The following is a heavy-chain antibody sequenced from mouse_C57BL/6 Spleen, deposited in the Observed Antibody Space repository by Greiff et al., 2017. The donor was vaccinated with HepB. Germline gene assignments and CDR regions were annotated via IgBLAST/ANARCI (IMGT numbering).Heavy chain of an antibody. J-gene: IGHJ1*03. V-gene: IGHV1-22*01. CDR2: INPNNGGT. CDR3: ARAGYYGTLYWYFDV. D-gene: IGHD1-1*01. Sequence: EVQLQQSGPELVKPGASVKMSCKASGYIFTDYNMHWVKQSHGKSLEWIGYINPNNGGTSYNQKFKGKATLTVNKSSSTAYMELRSLTSEDSAVYYCARAGYYGTLYWYFDVWGTGTTVTVSS. CDR1: GYIFTDYN.